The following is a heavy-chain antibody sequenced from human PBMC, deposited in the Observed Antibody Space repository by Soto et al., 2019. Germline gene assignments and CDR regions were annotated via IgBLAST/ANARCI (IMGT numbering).Heavy chain of an antibody. CDR1: GFTFSSYS. CDR2: ISSSSSYI. J-gene: IGHJ4*02. CDR3: AREAFSYYYGSGRSYYFDY. V-gene: IGHV3-21*01. Sequence: EVQLVESGGGLVKPGGSLRLSCAASGFTFSSYSMNWVRQAPGKGLEWVSSISSSSSYIYYADSVKGRFPISRDNAKNSLYLQMNSLRAEVTAVYYCAREAFSYYYGSGRSYYFDYWGQGTLVTVSS. D-gene: IGHD3-10*01.